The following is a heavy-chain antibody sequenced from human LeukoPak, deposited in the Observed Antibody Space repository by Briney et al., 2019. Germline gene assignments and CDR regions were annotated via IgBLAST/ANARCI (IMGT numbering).Heavy chain of an antibody. Sequence: GESRKISCKGSGFSFNTYWIGWVRQMPGKGLEWMGIIYPGDSATRYSPSFQGQVTISVDKSISTAYLQWSSLKASDTAMYYCARRQGCSNTACRPDYWGQGTLVTVSS. V-gene: IGHV5-51*01. D-gene: IGHD2-2*01. CDR1: GFSFNTYW. CDR2: IYPGDSAT. CDR3: ARRQGCSNTACRPDY. J-gene: IGHJ4*02.